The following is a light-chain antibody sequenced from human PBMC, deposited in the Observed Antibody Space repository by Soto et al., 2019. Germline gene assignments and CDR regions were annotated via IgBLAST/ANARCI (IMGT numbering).Light chain of an antibody. CDR2: DVA. CDR3: FSFITTSTHV. J-gene: IGLJ1*01. CDR1: SSDVGSSNY. V-gene: IGLV2-11*01. Sequence: QSALTQPRSVSGSPGQTVTISCTGSSSDVGSSNYMSWYQQHPGEAPKLVIYDVAQRPSGVPDRLSGSRSGKTASLTISGLQVEDEAEYFCFSFITTSTHVFGTGTKVTVL.